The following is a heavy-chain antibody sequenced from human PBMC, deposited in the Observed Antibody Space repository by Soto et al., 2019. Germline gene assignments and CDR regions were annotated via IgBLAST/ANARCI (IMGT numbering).Heavy chain of an antibody. J-gene: IGHJ4*02. CDR3: ARDPLTFGGVIVNYYFDY. CDR2: ISYEGSIK. Sequence: QVQLVESGGGVVQPGRSLRLSCAASGFTFSNYALHWVRQAPGKGLEWVAVISYEGSIKYYADSVKGRFTISRDNSKNTLYLQMNSLRPQDTAVYYCARDPLTFGGVIVNYYFDYWGQGTLVTVSS. D-gene: IGHD3-16*02. CDR1: GFTFSNYA. V-gene: IGHV3-30-3*01.